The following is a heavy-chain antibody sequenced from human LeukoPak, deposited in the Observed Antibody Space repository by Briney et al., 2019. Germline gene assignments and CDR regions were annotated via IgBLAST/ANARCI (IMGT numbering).Heavy chain of an antibody. V-gene: IGHV3-23*01. Sequence: GGXXRXSXAXXRXXFXSYAXSWVRQAPGKGLEWVSGLSDGGGDTYYADSVKGRFTISRDNAKNTLYLQMNSLRAEDTAIYYCATAYSTPWSFSDFWGQGTLVTVSS. CDR1: RXXFXSYA. D-gene: IGHD6-13*01. J-gene: IGHJ4*02. CDR3: ATAYSTPWSFSDF. CDR2: LSDGGGDT.